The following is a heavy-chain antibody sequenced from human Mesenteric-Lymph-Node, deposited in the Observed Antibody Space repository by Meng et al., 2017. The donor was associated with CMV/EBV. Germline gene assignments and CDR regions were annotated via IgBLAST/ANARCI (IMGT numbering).Heavy chain of an antibody. J-gene: IGHJ5*02. D-gene: IGHD2-2*01. Sequence: SVKVSCKASGGTFSSYAISWVRQAPGQGLEWMGGIIPIFGTANYAQKFQGRVTITTDESTSTTYMELSSLRSEDTAVYYCSLLGGVPAAMRGSDNWFDPWGQGTLVTVSS. CDR2: IIPIFGTA. CDR1: GGTFSSYA. CDR3: SLLGGVPAAMRGSDNWFDP. V-gene: IGHV1-69*05.